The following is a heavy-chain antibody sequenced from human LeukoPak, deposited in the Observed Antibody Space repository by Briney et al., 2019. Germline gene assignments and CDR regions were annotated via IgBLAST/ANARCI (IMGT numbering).Heavy chain of an antibody. D-gene: IGHD4-17*01. J-gene: IGHJ4*02. V-gene: IGHV3-48*01. CDR3: AKATSVTTLFDY. CDR1: GLVFSTYS. CDR2: ISSTSTTI. Sequence: PGGSLRLSCAASGLVFSTYSMNWVRQAPGKGLDWISYISSTSTTIYYADSVKGRLNISRDNAKNSLYLQVNSLRAEDPAVYYCAKATSVTTLFDYWGQGTLVTVSS.